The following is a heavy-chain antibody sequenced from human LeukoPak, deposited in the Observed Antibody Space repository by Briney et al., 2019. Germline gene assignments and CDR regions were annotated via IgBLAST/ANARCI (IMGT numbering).Heavy chain of an antibody. CDR2: INHSGST. Sequence: PSETLSLTCAVYGGSFSGYYWSWIRQPPGKGLEWIGEINHSGSTNYNPSLKSRVTISVDTSKNQSSLKLSSVTAADTAVYYCARRRSGYYHYFDYWGQGTLVTVSS. J-gene: IGHJ4*02. D-gene: IGHD3-3*01. CDR3: ARRRSGYYHYFDY. V-gene: IGHV4-34*01. CDR1: GGSFSGYY.